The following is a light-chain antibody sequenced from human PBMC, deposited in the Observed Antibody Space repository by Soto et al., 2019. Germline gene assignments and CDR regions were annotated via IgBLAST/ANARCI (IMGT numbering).Light chain of an antibody. CDR2: GAS. J-gene: IGKJ4*01. CDR1: QIVTSSY. CDR3: QQYCRSPA. V-gene: IGKV3-20*01. Sequence: EIVLTQSPGTLSLSPGERATLSCRASQIVTSSYLAWYQQKPGQAPRLLIYGASSRATGIPDRFSGSGSGTDVPLTISRLEPEDFAVYYWQQYCRSPAFGGGTKVEIK.